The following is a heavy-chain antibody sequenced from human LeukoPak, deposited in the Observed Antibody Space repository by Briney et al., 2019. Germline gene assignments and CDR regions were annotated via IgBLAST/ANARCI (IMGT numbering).Heavy chain of an antibody. Sequence: PSETLSLTCTVSGGFISSGPYYWGWIRQPPGKGLEWIGNIYYGENTYYNPSLKSRVTISVDTSKNQFSLKLSSVTAADTAVYYCARRQRETIAAAGKPKDWFDPWGQGTLVTVSS. D-gene: IGHD6-13*01. CDR3: ARRQRETIAAAGKPKDWFDP. V-gene: IGHV4-39*07. CDR1: GGFISSGPYY. CDR2: IYYGENT. J-gene: IGHJ5*02.